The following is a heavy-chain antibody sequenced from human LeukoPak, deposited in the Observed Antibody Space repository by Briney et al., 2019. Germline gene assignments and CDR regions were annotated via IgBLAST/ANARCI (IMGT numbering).Heavy chain of an antibody. D-gene: IGHD1-26*01. V-gene: IGHV3-33*01. CDR2: IWPDGSNK. CDR3: ARASGSFDY. CDR1: GFTFSNYG. Sequence: PPGGSLRLSCAASGFTFSNYGLHWVRQAPGKGLEWVAVIWPDGSNKYYAGSVKGRFTISRDDSKNTLYLQMNSLRAEDSAVYYCARASGSFDYWGQGTLVTVSS. J-gene: IGHJ4*02.